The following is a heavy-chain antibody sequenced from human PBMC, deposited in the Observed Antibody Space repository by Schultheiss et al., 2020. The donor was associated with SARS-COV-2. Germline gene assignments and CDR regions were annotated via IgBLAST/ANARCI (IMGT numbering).Heavy chain of an antibody. J-gene: IGHJ4*02. CDR2: ISGSGGST. V-gene: IGHV3-23*01. D-gene: IGHD2-21*02. CDR3: ATPPRVVTAMDY. Sequence: GESLKISCAASGFTVSSNYMSWVRQAPGKGLEWVSVISGSGGSTYYADSVKGRFTISRDNSKNTLYLQMNSLRAEDTAVYYCATPPRVVTAMDYWGQGTLVTVSS. CDR1: GFTVSSNY.